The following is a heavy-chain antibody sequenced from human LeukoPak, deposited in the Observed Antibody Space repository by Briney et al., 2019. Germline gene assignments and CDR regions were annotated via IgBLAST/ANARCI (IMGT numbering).Heavy chain of an antibody. CDR2: ISGSGGST. J-gene: IGHJ4*02. CDR1: GFTFSSYA. Sequence: GGSLRLSCAASGFTFSSYAMSWVRQAPGKGLKWVSAISGSGGSTYYADSVKGRFTISRDNSKNTLYLQMNSLRAEDTAVYYCAKFGAYYYDSSGYPTANFDYWGQGTLVTVSS. CDR3: AKFGAYYYDSSGYPTANFDY. V-gene: IGHV3-23*01. D-gene: IGHD3-22*01.